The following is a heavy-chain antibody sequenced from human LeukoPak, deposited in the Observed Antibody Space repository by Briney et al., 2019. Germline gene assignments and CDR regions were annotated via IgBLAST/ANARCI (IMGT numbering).Heavy chain of an antibody. CDR1: GGTFSSYA. Sequence: SVKVSCKASGGTFSSYAISWVRQAPGQGLEWMGGIIPIFGTANYAQKFQGRVTITADESTSTAYMELSSLRSEDTAVYYCARDLGIAARRGGDYWGQGTLATVSS. V-gene: IGHV1-69*13. D-gene: IGHD6-6*01. J-gene: IGHJ4*02. CDR3: ARDLGIAARRGGDY. CDR2: IIPIFGTA.